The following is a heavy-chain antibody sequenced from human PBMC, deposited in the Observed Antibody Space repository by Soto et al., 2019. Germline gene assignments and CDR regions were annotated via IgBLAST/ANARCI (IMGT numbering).Heavy chain of an antibody. CDR2: ISAYNGDT. CDR1: GYSFTTHG. Sequence: VKVSCKASGYSFTTHGISWVRRAPGHGLEWMGWISAYNGDTHYVQRFQGRLTMTTDTSTSTAYMELRSLTSDDTAVYYCARDPPFSGILRGTPLMDVWGQGTTVTVSS. J-gene: IGHJ6*02. CDR3: ARDPPFSGILRGTPLMDV. D-gene: IGHD4-17*01. V-gene: IGHV1-18*04.